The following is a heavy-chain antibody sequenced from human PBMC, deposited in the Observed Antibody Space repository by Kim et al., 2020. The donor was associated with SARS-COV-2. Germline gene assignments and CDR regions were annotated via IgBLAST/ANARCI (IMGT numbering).Heavy chain of an antibody. Sequence: SETLSLTCTVSGGSISRYYWSWIRQPPGKGLEWIGYIYYSGSTNYNPSLKSRVTISVDTSKNQFSLKLSSVTAADTAVYYCARTPITIFRKVSWYFDLWGRGTLVTVSS. CDR3: ARTPITIFRKVSWYFDL. V-gene: IGHV4-59*01. J-gene: IGHJ2*01. CDR2: IYYSGST. D-gene: IGHD3-3*01. CDR1: GGSISRYY.